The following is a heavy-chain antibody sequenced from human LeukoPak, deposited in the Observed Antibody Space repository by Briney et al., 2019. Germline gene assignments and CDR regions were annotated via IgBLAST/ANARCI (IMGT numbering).Heavy chain of an antibody. CDR3: ARGANSNYVYDY. CDR1: GGSFSGYY. CDR2: INHSGST. J-gene: IGHJ4*02. Sequence: PSETLSLTCAVYGGSFSGYYWSWIRQPPGKGLEWIGEINHSGSTNYNPSLKSRVTISVDTSKNQFSLKLNSVTAADTAVYYCARGANSNYVYDYWGQGTLVTVSS. D-gene: IGHD4-11*01. V-gene: IGHV4-34*01.